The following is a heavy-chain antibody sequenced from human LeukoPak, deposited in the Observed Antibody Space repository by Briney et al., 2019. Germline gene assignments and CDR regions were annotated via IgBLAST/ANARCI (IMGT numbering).Heavy chain of an antibody. V-gene: IGHV4-59*12. CDR2: IHYSGTT. Sequence: SETLSLTCTVSGGSISAYYWSWIRQPPGKGLEWIGYIHYSGTTNYNPSLKSRVTISVDTSKNQFSLKLSSVTAADTAVYYCARGGGLRNWFDPWGQGTLVTVSS. J-gene: IGHJ5*02. CDR3: ARGGGLRNWFDP. D-gene: IGHD5-12*01. CDR1: GGSISAYY.